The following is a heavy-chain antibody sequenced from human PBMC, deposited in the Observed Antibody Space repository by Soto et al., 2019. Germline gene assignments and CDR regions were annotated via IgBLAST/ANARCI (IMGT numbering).Heavy chain of an antibody. V-gene: IGHV3-33*08. Sequence: QVQLVESGGGVVQPGRSLRLSCSASGFIFSNYGMHWVRQAPGKGLEWVAVIWYDGTNKYYADSVKGRFTISRDNSKKTLYLQMNSLRAADTAVYFCARTYYYGSGTNWFDPWGQGALVTVSS. CDR2: IWYDGTNK. CDR1: GFIFSNYG. CDR3: ARTYYYGSGTNWFDP. D-gene: IGHD3-10*01. J-gene: IGHJ5*02.